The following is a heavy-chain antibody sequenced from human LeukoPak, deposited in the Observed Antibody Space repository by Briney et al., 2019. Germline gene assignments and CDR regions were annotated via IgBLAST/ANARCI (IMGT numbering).Heavy chain of an antibody. CDR2: INHSGST. J-gene: IGHJ4*02. D-gene: IGHD6-13*01. CDR3: ARVRAAAIPYYFDY. Sequence: SETLSLTCAVYGGSFSGYYWSWIRQPPGKGLEWIGEINHSGSTNYNPSLKTRVTISVDTSKNQFSLKLTSVTAADTAAYYCARVRAAAIPYYFDYWGQGTLVTVSS. V-gene: IGHV4-34*01. CDR1: GGSFSGYY.